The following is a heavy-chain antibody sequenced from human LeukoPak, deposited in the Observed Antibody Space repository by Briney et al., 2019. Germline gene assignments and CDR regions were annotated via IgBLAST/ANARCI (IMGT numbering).Heavy chain of an antibody. D-gene: IGHD3-22*01. CDR2: VSGPGTTT. CDR1: GFTFINYA. V-gene: IGHV3-23*01. CDR3: ATRRSGNYFATFDY. J-gene: IGHJ4*02. Sequence: GGSLRLSCEASGFTFINYAMNWVRQAPEKGLEWVSTVSGPGTTTYYADSVKGRFTVSRDNSKNTVFMQMDSLRAEDTAVYYCATRRSGNYFATFDYWGQGILVTVSS.